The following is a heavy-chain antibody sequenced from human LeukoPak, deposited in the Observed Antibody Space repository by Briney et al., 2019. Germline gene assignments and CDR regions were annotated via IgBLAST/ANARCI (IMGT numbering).Heavy chain of an antibody. D-gene: IGHD5-24*01. V-gene: IGHV3-21*01. Sequence: PGGSLRLSCAASGLTFSIYSMNWVRQAPGKGLEWVSSIGSSSSSIYYADPVKGRFTISRDNAKNSLYLQMNSLRAEDTAVYYCAREGNGYISEAFDIWGQGTMVTVSS. CDR2: IGSSSSSI. J-gene: IGHJ3*02. CDR1: GLTFSIYS. CDR3: AREGNGYISEAFDI.